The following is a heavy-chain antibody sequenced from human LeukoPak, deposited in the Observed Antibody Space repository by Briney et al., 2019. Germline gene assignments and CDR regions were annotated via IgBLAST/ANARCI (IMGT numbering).Heavy chain of an antibody. CDR1: GFTFDDYG. Sequence: GGSLRLSCAASGFTFDDYGMSWVRQAPGKGLEWVSGINWNGGSTGYADSVKGRFTISRDNAKNSLYLQMNSLRAEDTALYYCARWWAAAGPDAFDIWGQGTMVTVSS. CDR3: ARWWAAAGPDAFDI. V-gene: IGHV3-20*04. CDR2: INWNGGST. D-gene: IGHD6-13*01. J-gene: IGHJ3*02.